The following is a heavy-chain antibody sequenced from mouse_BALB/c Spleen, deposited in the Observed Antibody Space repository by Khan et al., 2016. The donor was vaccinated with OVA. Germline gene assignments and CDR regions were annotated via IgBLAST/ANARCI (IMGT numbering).Heavy chain of an antibody. D-gene: IGHD1-1*01. CDR1: GYSFTGYY. J-gene: IGHJ3*01. Sequence: LVKTGASVKISCQASGYSFTGYYMHWVKQSHGKSLEWIGYISCYNGSTTYTQKFTGKATFTVDTSSSTVYMHFTRLTSEDSAVYDCARGDDYGSSSFAYWGQGTLVTVSA. CDR3: ARGDDYGSSSFAY. V-gene: IGHV1S34*01. CDR2: ISCYNGST.